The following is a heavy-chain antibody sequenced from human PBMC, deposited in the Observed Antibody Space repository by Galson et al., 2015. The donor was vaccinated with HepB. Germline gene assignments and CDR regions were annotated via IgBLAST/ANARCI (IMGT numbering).Heavy chain of an antibody. CDR3: TYSDHLGTDY. D-gene: IGHD4-17*01. Sequence: SLRLSCPVSGFTFSSYALHWVRQAPGKGLEWVAFISHAGTTEDYADSVRGRFSLSRDNSKDTLYLQMNRLRTDDTAGYWCTYSDHLGTDYWGQGTLVTVSS. CDR1: GFTFSSYA. V-gene: IGHV3-30*04. J-gene: IGHJ4*02. CDR2: ISHAGTTE.